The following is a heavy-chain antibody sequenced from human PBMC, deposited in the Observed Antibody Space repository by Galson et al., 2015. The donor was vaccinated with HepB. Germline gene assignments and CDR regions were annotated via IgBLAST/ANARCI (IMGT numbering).Heavy chain of an antibody. CDR3: TRYNGNLPAFDY. J-gene: IGHJ4*02. CDR2: IWYDGSKE. Sequence: SLRLSCAASEFTFSNFGMHWVRQAPGKGLEWVAVIWYDGSKEYYADSVKGRFTISRDNSKNTLYLQMNSLRAEDTAVYHCTRYNGNLPAFDYGGKGPLVTVSP. D-gene: IGHD1-14*01. CDR1: EFTFSNFG. V-gene: IGHV3-33*01.